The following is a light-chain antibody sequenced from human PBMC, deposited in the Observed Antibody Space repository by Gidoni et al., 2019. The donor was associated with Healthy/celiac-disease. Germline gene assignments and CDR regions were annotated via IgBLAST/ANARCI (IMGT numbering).Light chain of an antibody. CDR2: GAS. CDR1: QSVSSN. CDR3: QQYNNWPLT. Sequence: EIMMTQSPAPLSVSPGERATLSGRASQSVSSNLAWYQQKPGQAPRLLIYGASTRATGIPARFSGSGSGTEFTLTISSLQSEDFAVYYCQQYNNWPLTFGGGTKVEIK. J-gene: IGKJ4*01. V-gene: IGKV3-15*01.